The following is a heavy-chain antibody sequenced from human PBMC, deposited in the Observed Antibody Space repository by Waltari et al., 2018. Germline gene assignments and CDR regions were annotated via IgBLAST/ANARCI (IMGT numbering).Heavy chain of an antibody. D-gene: IGHD6-13*01. J-gene: IGHJ4*02. Sequence: QVQLQESGPGLVKPSETLSLTCTVSGGSISSHYWSWIRQPPGKGLEWIGYIYYSGSTNYNPSLKSRVTISVDTSKNQFSLKLSSVTAADTAVYYCASIGYSSSNFDYWGQGTLVTVSS. CDR1: GGSISSHY. V-gene: IGHV4-59*11. CDR3: ASIGYSSSNFDY. CDR2: IYYSGST.